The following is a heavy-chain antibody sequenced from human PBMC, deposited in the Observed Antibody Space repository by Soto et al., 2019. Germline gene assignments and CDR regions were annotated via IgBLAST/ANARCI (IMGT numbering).Heavy chain of an antibody. D-gene: IGHD2-8*01. Sequence: ASVKVSCKASGYTFTSYDINWVRQATGQGLEWMGWMNPNSGNTGYAQKFQGRVTMTRNTSISTAYMELSSLRSEDTAVYYCARGPLYCTNGVCYPYYYYYMDVWGKGTTVTVSS. CDR2: MNPNSGNT. CDR1: GYTFTSYD. CDR3: ARGPLYCTNGVCYPYYYYYMDV. J-gene: IGHJ6*03. V-gene: IGHV1-8*01.